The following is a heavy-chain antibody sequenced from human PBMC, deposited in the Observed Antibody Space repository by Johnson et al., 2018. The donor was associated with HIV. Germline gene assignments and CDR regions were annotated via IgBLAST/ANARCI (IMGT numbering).Heavy chain of an antibody. V-gene: IGHV3-30*18. CDR2: ISYDGSNK. D-gene: IGHD5-12*01. CDR3: AKCRGLGARGAFDI. J-gene: IGHJ3*02. Sequence: QVQLVESGGGVVQPGRSLRLSCAASGFTFSSYGMHWVRQAPGQWLECVAVISYDGSNKYYADSVKGRFTISRDNSKNTLYLHMSSLRAEDTAVYYCAKCRGLGARGAFDIWGQGTMVTVSS. CDR1: GFTFSSYG.